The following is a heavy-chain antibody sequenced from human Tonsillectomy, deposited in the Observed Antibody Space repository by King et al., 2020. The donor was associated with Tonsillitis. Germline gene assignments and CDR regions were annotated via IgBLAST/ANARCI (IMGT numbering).Heavy chain of an antibody. Sequence: QLVQSGAEVKKPGASVKVSCKASGYTFTDYYIHWVRQAPGQGLEWMGWINPNIGGTKYAQKFQGRVTMTRDTSISTAYMELSRLRSEDTAVYYCTRDNEIMITFGGVIVPDYWGQGTLVTVSS. CDR1: GYTFTDYY. CDR2: INPNIGGT. V-gene: IGHV1-2*02. CDR3: TRDNEIMITFGGVIVPDY. J-gene: IGHJ4*02. D-gene: IGHD3-16*02.